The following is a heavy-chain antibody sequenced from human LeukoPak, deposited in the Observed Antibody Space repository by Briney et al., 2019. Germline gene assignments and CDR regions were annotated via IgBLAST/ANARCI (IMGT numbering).Heavy chain of an antibody. CDR3: ARDGVRRVGELNAFDI. V-gene: IGHV3-33*01. CDR1: GFTFSSYG. CDR2: IWYDGSNK. Sequence: GGSLRLSCAASGFTFSSYGMHWVRQAPGKGLEWVAVIWYDGSNKYYADSVKGRFTISRDNSKNTLYLQMNSLRAEDTAVYYCARDGVRRVGELNAFDIWGQGTMVTVSS. D-gene: IGHD3-10*01. J-gene: IGHJ3*02.